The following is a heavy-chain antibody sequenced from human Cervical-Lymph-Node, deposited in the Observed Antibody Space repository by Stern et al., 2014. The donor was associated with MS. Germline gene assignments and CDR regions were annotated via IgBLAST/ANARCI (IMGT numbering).Heavy chain of an antibody. V-gene: IGHV1-69*01. Sequence: QVQLVQSGAEVKRPGSSVTVSCKSSGDTFSDHSISWVRRAPGHGLEWVGGIIPRFGAADYAQMFQGRVTITADESTTTAYMELSSLRSEDTAMYYCARGAYCGGDCYWGWFDSWGQGTLVTVSS. D-gene: IGHD2-21*02. CDR1: GDTFSDHS. J-gene: IGHJ5*01. CDR3: ARGAYCGGDCYWGWFDS. CDR2: IIPRFGAA.